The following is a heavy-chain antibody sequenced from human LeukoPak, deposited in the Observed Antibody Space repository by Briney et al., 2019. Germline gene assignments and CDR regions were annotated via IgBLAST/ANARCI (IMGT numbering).Heavy chain of an antibody. CDR3: AREGHRGIAAAGPFDY. CDR2: INHSGST. Sequence: SGTPSLTCAVYGGSFSGYYWSWIRPPPGKGVEWVGEINHSGSTNYNPSLKSRVTISVDTSKNQSSLKLSSVTAADTAVYYCAREGHRGIAAAGPFDYWGQGTLVTVSS. D-gene: IGHD6-13*01. V-gene: IGHV4-34*01. CDR1: GGSFSGYY. J-gene: IGHJ4*02.